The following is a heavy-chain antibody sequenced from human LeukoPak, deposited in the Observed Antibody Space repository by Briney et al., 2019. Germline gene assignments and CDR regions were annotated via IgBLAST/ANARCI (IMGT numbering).Heavy chain of an antibody. V-gene: IGHV3-21*01. CDR3: ARGAGVLLWFGEMDV. CDR1: GFTFSGYS. CDR2: ISGSSTYI. D-gene: IGHD3-10*01. J-gene: IGHJ6*02. Sequence: GGSLRLSCAASGFTFSGYSFNWVRQAPGKGLEWVSFISGSSTYIYYADSVKGRFTISRDNAKNSLYLQMNSLRAEDTAVYYCARGAGVLLWFGEMDVWGQGTTVTVSS.